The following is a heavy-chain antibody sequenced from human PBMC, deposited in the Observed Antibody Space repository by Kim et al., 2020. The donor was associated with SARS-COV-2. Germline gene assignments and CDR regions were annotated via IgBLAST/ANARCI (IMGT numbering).Heavy chain of an antibody. CDR2: IFYTGST. V-gene: IGHV4-59*01. CDR1: GGSISSYY. D-gene: IGHD1-26*01. J-gene: IGHJ4*02. CDR3: ARGSSVYRATLDY. Sequence: SETLSLTCTVSGGSISSYYWSWIRQPPGKGPEWIGYIFYTGSTTYNPSLKSRVTISVDTSKNQFSLKLSSLTAADTAVYYCARGSSVYRATLDYWGLGTLGT.